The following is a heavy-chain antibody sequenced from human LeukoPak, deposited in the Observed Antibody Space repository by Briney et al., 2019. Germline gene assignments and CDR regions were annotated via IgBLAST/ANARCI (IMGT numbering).Heavy chain of an antibody. CDR2: IYNSGST. CDR1: DGSISNYF. V-gene: IGHV4-59*01. CDR3: ARVSGQLACSD. J-gene: IGHJ4*02. D-gene: IGHD6-6*01. Sequence: PSETLSLTCTVFDGSISNYFWGWIRQPPGKGLEWIGYIYNSGSTYYNPSLKSRVTISVDTSKNQFSLSLTSVTAADTAVYYCARVSGQLACSDWGQGTLVTVSS.